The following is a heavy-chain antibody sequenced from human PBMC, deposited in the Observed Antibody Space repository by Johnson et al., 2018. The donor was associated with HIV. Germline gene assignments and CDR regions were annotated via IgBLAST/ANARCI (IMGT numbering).Heavy chain of an antibody. CDR3: ARDADTAMVTGGSFDI. V-gene: IGHV3-66*02. CDR1: GFTVSSNY. CDR2: IYSGGST. Sequence: VQLVESGGGVVQPGGSLRLSCAASGFTVSSNYMSWVRQAPGKGLAWVSVIYSGGSTYYADSVKGRFTISRDNSKNTLYLQMNSLRAEDTAVYYCARDADTAMVTGGSFDIWGQGTMVTVSS. J-gene: IGHJ3*02. D-gene: IGHD5-18*01.